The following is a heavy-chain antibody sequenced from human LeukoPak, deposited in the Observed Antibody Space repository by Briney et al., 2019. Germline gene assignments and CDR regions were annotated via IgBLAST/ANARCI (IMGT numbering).Heavy chain of an antibody. CDR3: AYTGSYSYNYFDP. V-gene: IGHV1-8*01. D-gene: IGHD1-26*01. Sequence: ASVKVSCKDSGYTFVSYDINWVRQATGQGLEWMGWMNPNTGYAQKFQGRVTMTRDTSISTAYMELSSLRSEDTALYFCAYTGSYSYNYFDPWGQGTLVTVSS. CDR2: MNPNT. J-gene: IGHJ5*02. CDR1: GYTFVSYD.